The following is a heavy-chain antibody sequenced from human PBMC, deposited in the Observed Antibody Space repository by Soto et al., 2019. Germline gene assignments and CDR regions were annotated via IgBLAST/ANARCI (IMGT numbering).Heavy chain of an antibody. V-gene: IGHV1-69*06. D-gene: IGHD2-21*01. CDR3: ARDMTSTVVPYFDF. J-gene: IGHJ4*02. CDR1: GGTFSNYV. CDR2: IIPISGAA. Sequence: QVQLVQSGAEVKKPGSSVKVSCKASGGTFSNYVVNWVRQAPGQGLEWMGRIIPISGAANYAQKFQGRVTITADKSTSTSYMELSSLRSEDTAMYYCARDMTSTVVPYFDFWGQGTLVTVSS.